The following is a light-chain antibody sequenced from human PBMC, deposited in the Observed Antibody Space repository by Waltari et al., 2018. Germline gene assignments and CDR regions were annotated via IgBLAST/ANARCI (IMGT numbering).Light chain of an antibody. J-gene: IGKJ5*01. CDR2: GAS. CDR1: KSVSSY. V-gene: IGKV3-11*01. CDR3: HQRSNWPIT. Sequence: EIVLTQSPATLSLSPGERATLSCRASKSVSSYLVWYQQKPGQTPRLLIYGASNRATGIPARFSGSGSGTDFTLTISSLESEDFAVYYCHQRSNWPITFGQGTRLEIK.